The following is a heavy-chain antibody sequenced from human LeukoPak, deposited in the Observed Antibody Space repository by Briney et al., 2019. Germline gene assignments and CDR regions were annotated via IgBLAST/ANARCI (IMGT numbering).Heavy chain of an antibody. CDR1: GYTFTDYY. J-gene: IGHJ4*02. Sequence: ASVKVSCKASGYTFTDYYIHCVRQAPGQGLEWMGWIGPKNGDTHYAQKFQGRLTMTRDTSITTAFIELSRLTSDDTAVYYCVRDHASSYDYWGQGTLVTVSS. V-gene: IGHV1-2*02. CDR2: IGPKNGDT. D-gene: IGHD1-26*01. CDR3: VRDHASSYDY.